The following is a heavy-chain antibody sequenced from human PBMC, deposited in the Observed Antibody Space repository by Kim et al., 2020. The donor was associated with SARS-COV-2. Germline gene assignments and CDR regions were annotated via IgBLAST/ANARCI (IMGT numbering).Heavy chain of an antibody. D-gene: IGHD3-22*01. J-gene: IGHJ4*02. Sequence: GGSLRLSCAASGFTFSSYAMSWVRQTPGKGLEWVSGISESGGSTYYADSVKGRFSISRDNSKNTLYLQMNSLRAEDTAVYYCATPRHSGGYYYTFWGQGTLVTVSS. CDR2: ISESGGST. CDR3: ATPRHSGGYYYTF. V-gene: IGHV3-23*01. CDR1: GFTFSSYA.